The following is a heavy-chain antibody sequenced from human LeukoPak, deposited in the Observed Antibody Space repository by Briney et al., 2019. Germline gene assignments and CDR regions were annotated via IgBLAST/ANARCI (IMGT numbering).Heavy chain of an antibody. CDR1: GFSFSSHG. D-gene: IGHD4-17*01. CDR2: TSYDGSNK. J-gene: IGHJ6*02. Sequence: GGSLRLSCAASGFSFSSHGMHWVRQAPGKGLEWVAVTSYDGSNKFYADSVKGRFTISRDNSKNTLYLQMNSLRPEDTAVYYCAKDRSYGDYGEPDYYFGMDVWGQGTTVTVSS. CDR3: AKDRSYGDYGEPDYYFGMDV. V-gene: IGHV3-30*18.